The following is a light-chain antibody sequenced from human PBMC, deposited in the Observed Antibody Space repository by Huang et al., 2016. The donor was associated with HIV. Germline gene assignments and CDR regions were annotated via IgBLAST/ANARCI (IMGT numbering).Light chain of an antibody. CDR2: KAS. Sequence: DIQITPFPSTLSASVGDRVTITCRASQSISSWLAWYQQKPGKAPKLLIYKASTLESGVPSRFSGGGSGTEFTLTITSLQPDDFATYYCQHFNAYPYTFGQGTKLEIK. J-gene: IGKJ2*01. CDR1: QSISSW. CDR3: QHFNAYPYT. V-gene: IGKV1-5*03.